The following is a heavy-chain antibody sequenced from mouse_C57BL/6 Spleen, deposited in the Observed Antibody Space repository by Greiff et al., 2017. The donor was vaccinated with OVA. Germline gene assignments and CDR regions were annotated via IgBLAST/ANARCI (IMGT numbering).Heavy chain of an antibody. CDR3: ARDDNGNWFAY. CDR1: GFTFSSYA. Sequence: DVKLVESGGGLVKPGGSLKLSCAASGFTFSSYAMSWVRQTPEKRLEWVATISDGGGYTYYPDNVKGRVTISRDNAKNNLYMQMSHLKSEDTALYYCARDDNGNWFAYWGQGTLVTVSA. V-gene: IGHV5-4*01. D-gene: IGHD2-1*01. J-gene: IGHJ3*01. CDR2: ISDGGGYT.